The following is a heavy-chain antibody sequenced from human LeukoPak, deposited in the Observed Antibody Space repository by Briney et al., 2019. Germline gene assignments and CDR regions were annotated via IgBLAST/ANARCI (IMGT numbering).Heavy chain of an antibody. CDR3: ARTIAAPSTKYYYCYYGMDV. Sequence: SGPTLVKPTQTLTLTCTFSGFSLSTSGMCVSWIRQPPGKALEWLALIDWDDDKYYSTSLKTRLTISKDTSKNQVVLTMTNTDPVDTATYYCARTIAAPSTKYYYCYYGMDVWGQGTTVTVSS. J-gene: IGHJ6*02. CDR1: GFSLSTSGMC. CDR2: IDWDDDK. D-gene: IGHD6-13*01. V-gene: IGHV2-70*01.